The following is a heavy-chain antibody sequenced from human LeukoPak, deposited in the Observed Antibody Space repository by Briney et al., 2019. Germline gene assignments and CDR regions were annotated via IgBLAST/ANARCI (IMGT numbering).Heavy chain of an antibody. CDR1: GYTFTSYG. CDR2: ISAYNGNT. J-gene: IGHJ6*03. V-gene: IGHV1-18*01. Sequence: ASVTVSCKASGYTFTSYGISWVRQAPGQGLEWMGWISAYNGNTNYAQKLQGRVTITTDTSTSTAYMELRSLRSDDTAVYYCARILRGSSSGGRLYYYYYMDVWGKGTTVTVSS. CDR3: ARILRGSSSGGRLYYYYYMDV. D-gene: IGHD6-6*01.